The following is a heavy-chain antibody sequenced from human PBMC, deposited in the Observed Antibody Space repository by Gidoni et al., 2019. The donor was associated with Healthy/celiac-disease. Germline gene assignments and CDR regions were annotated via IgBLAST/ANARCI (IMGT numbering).Heavy chain of an antibody. D-gene: IGHD1-26*01. CDR1: GSTFDDYA. CDR2: ISWNSGSI. J-gene: IGHJ4*02. Sequence: EVQLVESGGGLVQPGRSLRLSCAASGSTFDDYAMPWVRQAPGKGLEWVSGISWNSGSISYADSVKGRFTISRDNAKNSLYLQMNSLGAEDTALYYCAKDSHSVSNLSHWDYWGQGTLVTVSS. CDR3: AKDSHSVSNLSHWDY. V-gene: IGHV3-9*01.